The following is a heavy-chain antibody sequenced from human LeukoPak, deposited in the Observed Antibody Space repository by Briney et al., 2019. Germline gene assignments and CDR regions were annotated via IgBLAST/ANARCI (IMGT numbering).Heavy chain of an antibody. CDR1: GGSFSGYY. D-gene: IGHD2-2*01. CDR3: AARHTVVVPAARVARKNNWFDP. J-gene: IGHJ5*02. V-gene: IGHV4-34*01. Sequence: ETSETLSLTCAVYGGSFSGYYWSWIRQPPGKGLEWIGEINHSGSTNYNPSLKSRVTISVDTSKNQFSLKLSSVTAADTAVYYCAARHTVVVPAARVARKNNWFDPWGQGTLVTVSS. CDR2: INHSGST.